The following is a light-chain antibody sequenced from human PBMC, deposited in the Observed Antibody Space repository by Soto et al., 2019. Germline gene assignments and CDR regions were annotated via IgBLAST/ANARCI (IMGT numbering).Light chain of an antibody. CDR2: GSS. Sequence: EIVLTQSPGTLSLSPGERATLSCRASQSVTSNSLAWYQQKPGQAPRLLVYGSSTRATGIPDRFSGSGSGTDFTLTISRLEPEDFVVYFCQQYRTSPKTFGQGTKVEIK. J-gene: IGKJ1*01. V-gene: IGKV3-20*01. CDR3: QQYRTSPKT. CDR1: QSVTSNS.